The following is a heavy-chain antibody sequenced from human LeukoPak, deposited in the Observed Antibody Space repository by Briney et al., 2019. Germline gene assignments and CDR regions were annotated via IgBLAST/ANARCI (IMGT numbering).Heavy chain of an antibody. CDR2: IYYSGST. V-gene: IGHV4-61*01. CDR1: GGSISSSSYY. D-gene: IGHD3-10*01. CDR3: ARDSNGSGSLRPWAFDI. Sequence: PSETLSLTCTVSGGSISSSSYYWSWIRQPPGKGLEWIGYIYYSGSTNYNPSLKSRVTISVDTSKNQFSLKLSSVTAADTAVYYCARDSNGSGSLRPWAFDIWGQGTMVTVSS. J-gene: IGHJ3*02.